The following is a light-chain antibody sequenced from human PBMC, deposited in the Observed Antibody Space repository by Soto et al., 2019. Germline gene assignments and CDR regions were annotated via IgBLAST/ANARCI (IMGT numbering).Light chain of an antibody. Sequence: DIQMTQSPSSLSASVGDRVTITCQASQDINNYLNWYQHKPGKAPKLLIYDGSNLETGVPSRFSGSGYGTHFTFTISSLHPEDVATYYCQQCDDLLALSFGGGTTVEIK. J-gene: IGKJ4*01. CDR3: QQCDDLLALS. CDR1: QDINNY. V-gene: IGKV1-33*01. CDR2: DGS.